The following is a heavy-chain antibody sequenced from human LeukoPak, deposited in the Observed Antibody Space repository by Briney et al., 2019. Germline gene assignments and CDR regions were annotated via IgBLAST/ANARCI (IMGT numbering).Heavy chain of an antibody. J-gene: IGHJ3*02. CDR1: GYTFTGYY. CDR2: INPNSGGT. D-gene: IGHD3-10*01. V-gene: IGHV1-2*02. Sequence: ASVKVSCKASGYTFTGYYMHWVRQAPGQGLEWMGWINPNSGGTNYAQKFQGRVTMTRDTSISTAYMELSRLRSDDTAVYYCATDYGSGSKDAFDIWGQGTMVTVSS. CDR3: ATDYGSGSKDAFDI.